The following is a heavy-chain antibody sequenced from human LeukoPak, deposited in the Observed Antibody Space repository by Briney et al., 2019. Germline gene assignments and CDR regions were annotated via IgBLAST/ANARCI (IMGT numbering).Heavy chain of an antibody. Sequence: GGSLRLSRAASGFTFSSYAMSWVRQAPGKGLEWVSAISGSGGSTYYADSVKGRFTISRDNSENTLYLQMNSLRAEDTAVYYCATHPNSGSYYWDSGGDYWGQGTLVTVSS. CDR3: ATHPNSGSYYWDSGGDY. CDR2: ISGSGGST. D-gene: IGHD1-26*01. J-gene: IGHJ4*02. V-gene: IGHV3-23*01. CDR1: GFTFSSYA.